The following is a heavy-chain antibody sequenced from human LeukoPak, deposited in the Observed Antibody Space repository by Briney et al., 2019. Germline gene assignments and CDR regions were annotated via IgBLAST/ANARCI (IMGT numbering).Heavy chain of an antibody. J-gene: IGHJ4*02. CDR3: ARHSTAMVTIDY. CDR1: GGSISSHY. D-gene: IGHD5-18*01. Sequence: PSETLSLTCTVSGGSISSHYWSWIRQPPGKGLEWIGYVYYSGSTKYSPSLKSRVTISVETSKNQIFLKLRSVTAADTAVYYCARHSTAMVTIDYWGQGTLVTVSP. CDR2: VYYSGST. V-gene: IGHV4-59*08.